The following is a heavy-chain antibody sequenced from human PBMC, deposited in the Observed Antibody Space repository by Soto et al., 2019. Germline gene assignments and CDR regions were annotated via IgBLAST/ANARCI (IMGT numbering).Heavy chain of an antibody. Sequence: QAQLQESGPGLVKPSETLSLTCTVSGGSISSYYWSWIRQPPGKGLEWIGYIFYSGSTNYNPSLKSRVTISVDTSKNQFSLKLSSVTAADTAVYYCVRRYGGNFDYWGQGTLVTVSS. CDR1: GGSISSYY. V-gene: IGHV4-59*01. CDR2: IFYSGST. D-gene: IGHD1-26*01. CDR3: VRRYGGNFDY. J-gene: IGHJ4*02.